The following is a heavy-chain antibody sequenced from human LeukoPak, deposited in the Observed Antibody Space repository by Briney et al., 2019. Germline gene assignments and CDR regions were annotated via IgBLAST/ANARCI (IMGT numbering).Heavy chain of an antibody. D-gene: IGHD4-11*01. J-gene: IGHJ5*02. CDR2: IWNDGSNK. V-gene: IGHV3-33*06. CDR1: GFTFSHYG. Sequence: GGSLRLSCAPSGFTFSHYGMHWVRQAPGKGREWVAVIWNDGSNKYYGDSVKGRFTISRDNSKNTLYLQMNSLTVEDTAVYYCAKDAQRGFDYSNSLEHWGQGTLVTVSS. CDR3: AKDAQRGFDYSNSLEH.